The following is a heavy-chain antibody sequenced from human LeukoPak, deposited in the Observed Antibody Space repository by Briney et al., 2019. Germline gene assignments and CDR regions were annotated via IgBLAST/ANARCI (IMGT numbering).Heavy chain of an antibody. D-gene: IGHD5-18*01. CDR3: ARDLYSLDAFDI. CDR2: INAGNGNT. CDR1: GYTFTGYA. Sequence: GASVKVSCKASGYTFTGYAMHWVRQAPGQRLEWMGWINAGNGNTKYSQKFQGRVTITRDTSASTAYMELSSLRSEDTAVYYCARDLYSLDAFDIWGQGTMVTVSS. V-gene: IGHV1-3*01. J-gene: IGHJ3*02.